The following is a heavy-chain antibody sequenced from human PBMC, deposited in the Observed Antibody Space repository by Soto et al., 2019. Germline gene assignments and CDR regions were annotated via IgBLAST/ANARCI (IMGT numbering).Heavy chain of an antibody. CDR2: ISWDGGST. V-gene: IGHV3-43*01. CDR1: GFTFDDYT. CDR3: AKDMRIAVAGTVDGYYYGMDV. Sequence: GGSLRLSCAASGFTFDDYTMHRVRQAPGKGLEWVSLISWDGGSTYYADSVKGRFTISRDNSKNSLYLQMNSLRTEDTALYYCAKDMRIAVAGTVDGYYYGMDVWGQGTTVTVSS. D-gene: IGHD6-19*01. J-gene: IGHJ6*02.